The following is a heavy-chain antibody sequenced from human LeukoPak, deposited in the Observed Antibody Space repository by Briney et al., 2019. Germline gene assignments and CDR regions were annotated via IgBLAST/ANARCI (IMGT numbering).Heavy chain of an antibody. Sequence: GASVKVSCKTSGYTFTSYGISWVRQSPGQGLERMGWISTHNGDTKYAQKFQGRVTMTTDTTTSTVSVELRSLRFDDTAVYYCARSHSSSWYVFEYWGQGTLATVSP. CDR3: ARSHSSSWYVFEY. D-gene: IGHD6-13*01. CDR1: GYTFTSYG. V-gene: IGHV1-18*01. CDR2: ISTHNGDT. J-gene: IGHJ4*02.